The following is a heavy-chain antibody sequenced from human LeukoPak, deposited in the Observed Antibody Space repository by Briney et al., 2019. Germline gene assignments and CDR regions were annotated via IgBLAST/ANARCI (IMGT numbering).Heavy chain of an antibody. V-gene: IGHV3-30*03. CDR3: ARPLYYYHISGYIFDY. CDR2: ISYDGSNA. J-gene: IGHJ4*02. D-gene: IGHD3-22*01. Sequence: GGSLRLSCAASGFTFSRYGMHWVRQAPGKGLEWVAIISYDGSNAYYADSVKGRFTISRDNSKNTLYLQMNSLRAEDTAVYYCARPLYYYHISGYIFDYWGQGTLVTVSS. CDR1: GFTFSRYG.